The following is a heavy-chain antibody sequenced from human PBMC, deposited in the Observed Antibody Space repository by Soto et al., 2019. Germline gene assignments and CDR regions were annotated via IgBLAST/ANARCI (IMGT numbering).Heavy chain of an antibody. CDR3: EIEREYCTNVVCYNHKAKNYNYYGMGV. CDR2: IIPIFGTA. D-gene: IGHD2-8*01. Sequence: QVQLVQSGAEVKKPGSSVKVSCKASGGTFSSYAISWVRQAPGQGLEWMGGIIPIFGTANYAHKFQGRVKITADECTSTADMELSSPGSEDTGVYYFEIEREYCTNVVCYNHKAKNYNYYGMGVRGQETTVTDS. V-gene: IGHV1-69*12. CDR1: GGTFSSYA. J-gene: IGHJ6*02.